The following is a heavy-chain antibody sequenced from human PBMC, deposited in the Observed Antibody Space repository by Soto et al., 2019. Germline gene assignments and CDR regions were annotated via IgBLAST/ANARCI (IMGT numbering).Heavy chain of an antibody. V-gene: IGHV1-8*01. Sequence: GASVKVSCKASGYTFTSYDIIWVRQATGQGLEWMGWMNPSTGNTDSAEKFQGRLTMTRNTSISTVYMELSSLRFEDTAVYYCARGRIIVAGGFDPWGQGTLVTRLL. CDR1: GYTFTSYD. J-gene: IGHJ5*02. D-gene: IGHD6-19*01. CDR3: ARGRIIVAGGFDP. CDR2: MNPSTGNT.